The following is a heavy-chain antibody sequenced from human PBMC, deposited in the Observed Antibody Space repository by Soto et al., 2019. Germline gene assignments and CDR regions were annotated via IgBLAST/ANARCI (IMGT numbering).Heavy chain of an antibody. D-gene: IGHD1-26*01. Sequence: QVQLVQSGAEVKKPGASVKVSCQASGYTFTSYYMHWVRQAPGQGLEWMGVINPSSGSATYPQKFQGRVTMTRDTSTTSVYMELSSLRSDDTAAYYCARDRERRKFYFDYWGQGSLVTVSS. V-gene: IGHV1-46*01. CDR3: ARDRERRKFYFDY. CDR1: GYTFTSYY. J-gene: IGHJ4*02. CDR2: INPSSGSA.